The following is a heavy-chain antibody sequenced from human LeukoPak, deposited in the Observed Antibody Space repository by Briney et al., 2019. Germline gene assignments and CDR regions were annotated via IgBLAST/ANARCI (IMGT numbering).Heavy chain of an antibody. J-gene: IGHJ4*02. CDR1: GGTFSSYA. Sequence: GASVKVSCKASGGTFSSYAISWVRQAPGQGLEWMGGIIPIFGTANYAQKFQGGVTTTTDESTSTAYMELSSLRSEDTAVYYCARGSDSSGYYFRGYFDYWGQGTLVTVSS. D-gene: IGHD3-22*01. V-gene: IGHV1-69*05. CDR3: ARGSDSSGYYFRGYFDY. CDR2: IIPIFGTA.